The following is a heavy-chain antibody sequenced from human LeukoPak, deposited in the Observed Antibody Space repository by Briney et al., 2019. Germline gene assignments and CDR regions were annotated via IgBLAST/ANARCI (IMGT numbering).Heavy chain of an antibody. J-gene: IGHJ6*02. V-gene: IGHV4-4*07. D-gene: IGHD2-8*01. CDR2: IYTRGST. CDR3: AREGELYCTNGVCAYYYYGMDV. CDR1: GGSISSYY. Sequence: PSETLSLTCTVSGGSISSYYWSWIRQPAGKGLEWIGRIYTRGSTNYNPSLKSRVTMSVDTPKNQFSLKLSSVTAADTAVYYCAREGELYCTNGVCAYYYYGMDVWGQGTTVTVSS.